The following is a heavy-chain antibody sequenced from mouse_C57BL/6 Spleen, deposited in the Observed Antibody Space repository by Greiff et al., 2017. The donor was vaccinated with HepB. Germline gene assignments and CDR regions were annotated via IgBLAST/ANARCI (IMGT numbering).Heavy chain of an antibody. Sequence: ESGPGLVKPSQSLSLTCSVTGYSITSGYYWNWIRQFPGNKLEWMGYISYDGSNNYNPSLKNRISITRDTSKNQFFLKLNSVTTEDTATYYCARVSFYYYGSSYEGDYWGQGTTLTVSS. CDR2: ISYDGSN. CDR1: GYSITSGYY. D-gene: IGHD1-1*01. CDR3: ARVSFYYYGSSYEGDY. V-gene: IGHV3-6*01. J-gene: IGHJ2*01.